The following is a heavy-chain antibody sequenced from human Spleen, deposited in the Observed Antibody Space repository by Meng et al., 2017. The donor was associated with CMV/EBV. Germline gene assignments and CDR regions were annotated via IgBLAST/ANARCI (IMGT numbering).Heavy chain of an antibody. CDR3: ARRSIVAVVGAGKGDWFDP. V-gene: IGHV4-31*02. CDR2: IYYRGNT. CDR1: SRADSY. Sequence: SRADSYWGWIRQHPGKGLEWIGHIYYRGNTYYNPSLQSRVTISADTSKNHFSLQLSSVTAADTAVYYCARRSIVAVVGAGKGDWFDPWGQGTLVTVSS. J-gene: IGHJ5*02. D-gene: IGHD2-21*01.